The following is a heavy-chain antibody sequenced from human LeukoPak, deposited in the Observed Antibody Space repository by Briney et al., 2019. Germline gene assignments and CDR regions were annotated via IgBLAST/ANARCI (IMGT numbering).Heavy chain of an antibody. CDR1: GGSMSPYH. V-gene: IGHV4-59*08. Sequence: NSSETLSLTCTVSGGSMSPYHWGWIRHPPGKGLEWTGYIYYSGSTNYIPSLNSRVTISVDTSKNQFSLRLSSVTAADTAIFYCARAVSGCFDYWGQGTLVTVSS. D-gene: IGHD6-19*01. J-gene: IGHJ4*02. CDR3: ARAVSGCFDY. CDR2: IYYSGST.